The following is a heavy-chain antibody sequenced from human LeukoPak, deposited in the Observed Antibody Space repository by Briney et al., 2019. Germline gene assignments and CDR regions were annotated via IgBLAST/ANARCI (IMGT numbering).Heavy chain of an antibody. CDR3: AKEPRSSRRGNWFDP. CDR1: GFTFSSYA. Sequence: GGSLRLSCAASGFTFSSYAMSWVRQAPGKGLEWVSAISGSGGSTYYADSVKGRFTISRDNSKNTLYLQMNNLRAEDTAVYYCAKEPRSSRRGNWFDPWGQGTLVTVSS. V-gene: IGHV3-23*01. CDR2: ISGSGGST. D-gene: IGHD3-16*01. J-gene: IGHJ5*02.